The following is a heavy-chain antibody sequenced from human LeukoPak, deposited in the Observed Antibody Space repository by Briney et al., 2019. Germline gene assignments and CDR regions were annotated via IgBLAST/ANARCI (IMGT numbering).Heavy chain of an antibody. J-gene: IGHJ3*02. V-gene: IGHV4-39*01. CDR3: ATPYSGGYQGLDI. CDR1: GGSISSNKYY. CDR2: IYYSGST. D-gene: IGHD1-26*01. Sequence: PSETLSLTCTVSGGSISSNKYYWGWIRQPPGKGLEWIGSIYYSGSTYYNPTLKSRVTIFVDTSKNQFSLTLSSVTAADTAVYYCATPYSGGYQGLDIWGQGTMVTVSS.